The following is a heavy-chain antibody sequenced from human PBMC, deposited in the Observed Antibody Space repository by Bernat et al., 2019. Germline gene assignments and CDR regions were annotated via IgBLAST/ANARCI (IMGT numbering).Heavy chain of an antibody. J-gene: IGHJ4*02. Sequence: EVQLLESGGGLVQPGGSLRLSCAASGFTFSSYAMSWVRQAPGKGLEWVSTISGSGGSTYYADSVKGRFTGSRDNSKNTLFLQMSSLRAEDTAIYYCAKLYSSAWDPPAHWGQGTLVTVSS. CDR3: AKLYSSAWDPPAH. CDR2: ISGSGGST. CDR1: GFTFSSYA. D-gene: IGHD6-19*01. V-gene: IGHV3-23*01.